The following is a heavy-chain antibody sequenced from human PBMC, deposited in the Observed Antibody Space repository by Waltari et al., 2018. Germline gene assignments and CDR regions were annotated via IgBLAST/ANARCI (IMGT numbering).Heavy chain of an antibody. Sequence: EVQLLQSGPELKKPGSTVKISCQVSGYRFTDYYIHWVQQAPGKGPQGMGLVDPEDGETIDAERFQGRVTITADTSTETAFMELSSLTSDDTAVYYCVTALGDRSSASRPFDVWGLGTLITVSS. CDR3: VTALGDRSSASRPFDV. J-gene: IGHJ3*01. CDR2: VDPEDGET. V-gene: IGHV1-69-2*01. D-gene: IGHD3-10*01. CDR1: GYRFTDYY.